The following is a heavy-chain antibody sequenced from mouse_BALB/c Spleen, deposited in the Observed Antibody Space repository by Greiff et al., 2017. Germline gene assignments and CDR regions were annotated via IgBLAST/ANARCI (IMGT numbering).Heavy chain of an antibody. CDR1: GYTFTSYW. J-gene: IGHJ3*01. D-gene: IGHD3-3*01. V-gene: IGHV1S41*01. CDR3: ARGWAWFAY. Sequence: DLVKPGASVKLSCKASGYTFTSYWINWIKQRPGQGLEWIGRIAPGSGSTYYNEMFKGKATLTVDTSSSTAYIQLSSLSSEDSAVYFCARGWAWFAYWGQGTLVTVSA. CDR2: IAPGSGST.